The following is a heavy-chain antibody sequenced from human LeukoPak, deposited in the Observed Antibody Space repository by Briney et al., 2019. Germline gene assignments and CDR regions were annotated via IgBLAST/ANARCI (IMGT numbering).Heavy chain of an antibody. J-gene: IGHJ4*02. D-gene: IGHD6-19*01. CDR1: GFTFSSYS. CDR2: ISSSSSYI. V-gene: IGHV3-21*01. Sequence: GGSLRPSCAASGFTFSSYSMNWVRQAPGKGLEWVSSISSSSSYIYYAVSVKGRFTISRDNAKNSLYLQMNSLRAEDTAVYYCARMSSGCPFDYWGQGTLVTVSS. CDR3: ARMSSGCPFDY.